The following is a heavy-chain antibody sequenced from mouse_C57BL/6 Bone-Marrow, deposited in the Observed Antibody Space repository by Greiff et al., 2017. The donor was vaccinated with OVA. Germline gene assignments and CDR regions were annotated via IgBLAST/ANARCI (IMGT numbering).Heavy chain of an antibody. CDR2: TDPSDSYT. CDR3: AGIGPSMDY. J-gene: IGHJ4*01. V-gene: IGHV1-69*01. Sequence: QVQLQQPGAELVMPGASVKLSCKASGYTFTSYWMHWVKQRPGQGLEWIGETDPSDSYTNYNQKFKGKSTLTVDKSSSTAYMQLSSLTSEDSAVYYCAGIGPSMDYWGQGTSVTVSS. D-gene: IGHD2-14*01. CDR1: GYTFTSYW.